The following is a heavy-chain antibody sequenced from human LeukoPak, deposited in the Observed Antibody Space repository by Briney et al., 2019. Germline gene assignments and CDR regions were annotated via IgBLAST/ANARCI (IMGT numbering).Heavy chain of an antibody. CDR1: GFTFSSYG. CDR2: IRYDGTNK. CDR3: AREDYDILTGYYRHFDY. V-gene: IGHV3-30*02. J-gene: IGHJ4*02. D-gene: IGHD3-9*01. Sequence: PGGSLRLSCAASGFTFSSYGMHWVRQTPGKGLEGVAFIRYDGTNKHYADSVKGRFTISRDNSKNTLYLQMNSLRPEDTAVYYCAREDYDILTGYYRHFDYWGQGTLVTVSS.